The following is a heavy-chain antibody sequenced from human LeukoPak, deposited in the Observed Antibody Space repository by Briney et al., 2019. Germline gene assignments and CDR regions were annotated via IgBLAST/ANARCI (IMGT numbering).Heavy chain of an antibody. Sequence: SETLSLTCAVSGGSISGYYWSWSRQPPGKGVEWIGNLFHTRGAWYKSSLKSRVTTSVDTSKNEFSLKLSSATAADTAVYYCARDPLPGWGNMDVWGKGTTVTVSS. V-gene: IGHV4-59*12. CDR2: LFHTRGA. J-gene: IGHJ6*03. CDR3: ARDPLPGWGNMDV. D-gene: IGHD1-1*01. CDR1: GGSISGYY.